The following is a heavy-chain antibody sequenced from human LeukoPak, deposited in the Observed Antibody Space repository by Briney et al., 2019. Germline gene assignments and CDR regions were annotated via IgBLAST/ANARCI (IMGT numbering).Heavy chain of an antibody. J-gene: IGHJ4*02. Sequence: ASVKVSCKASGYTFTGYHMHWVRQAPGQGLEWMGWMNPNSGGTNYAQKFQGRVTMTRDTSISTAYMELSRLRSDDTAVYYCAIFSGDTAMVTEKQAFDYWGQGTLVTVSS. CDR2: MNPNSGGT. CDR3: AIFSGDTAMVTEKQAFDY. CDR1: GYTFTGYH. D-gene: IGHD5-18*01. V-gene: IGHV1-2*02.